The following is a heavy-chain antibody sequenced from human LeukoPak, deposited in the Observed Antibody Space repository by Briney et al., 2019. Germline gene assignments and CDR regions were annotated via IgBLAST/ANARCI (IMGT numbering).Heavy chain of an antibody. J-gene: IGHJ4*02. CDR3: AKGIKTTTVTTGLDY. V-gene: IGHV3-23*01. CDR2: ISGSGGST. D-gene: IGHD4-11*01. CDR1: GFTFSSYA. Sequence: GSLRLPCAASGFTFSSYAMSWVRQAPGKGLEWVSAISGSGGSTYYADSVKGRFSISRDNSKNTLYLQMNSLRAEDAAVYYCAKGIKTTTVTTGLDYWGQGTLVTVSS.